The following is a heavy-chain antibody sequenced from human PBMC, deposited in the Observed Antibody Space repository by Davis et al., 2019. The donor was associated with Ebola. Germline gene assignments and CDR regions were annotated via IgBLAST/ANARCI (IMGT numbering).Heavy chain of an antibody. Sequence: GGSLRLSCAASGFTFSSYSMNWVRQAPGKGLEWVSSISSSSSYIYYADSVKGRFTISRDNAKNSLYLQMNSLRAEDTAVYYCARDLRADTAMVSPYYYYYGMDVWGQGTTVTVSS. CDR3: ARDLRADTAMVSPYYYYYGMDV. CDR2: ISSSSSYI. J-gene: IGHJ6*02. CDR1: GFTFSSYS. V-gene: IGHV3-21*01. D-gene: IGHD5-18*01.